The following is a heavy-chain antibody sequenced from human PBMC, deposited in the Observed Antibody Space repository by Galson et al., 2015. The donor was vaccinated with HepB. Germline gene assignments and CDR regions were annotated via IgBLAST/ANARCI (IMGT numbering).Heavy chain of an antibody. J-gene: IGHJ6*02. CDR3: ARSPLGNFYYAIDV. CDR1: GYTFTNYW. CDR2: IYPADSDT. V-gene: IGHV5-51*01. Sequence: QSGAEVKKPGESLTISCKGLGYTFTNYWIGWVRQMPGKGLEWMGFIYPADSDTRYSPSFQGQVTISADKSITTAYLQWTSLKASDTAMYYCARSPLGNFYYAIDVWGHGTPVTVSS.